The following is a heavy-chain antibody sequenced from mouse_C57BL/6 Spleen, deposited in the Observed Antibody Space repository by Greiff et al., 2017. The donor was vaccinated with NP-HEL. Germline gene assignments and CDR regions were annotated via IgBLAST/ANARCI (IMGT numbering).Heavy chain of an antibody. CDR1: GYSFTSYY. CDR3: AGGLLRWYFDV. V-gene: IGHV1-66*01. D-gene: IGHD1-1*01. J-gene: IGHJ1*03. Sequence: QVQLQQSGPELVKPGASVKISCKASGYSFTSYYIHWVKQRPGQGLEWIGWIYPGSGNTKYNEKFKGKATLTADTSSSTAYMQLSSLTSEDSAVYYCAGGLLRWYFDVWGTGTTVTVSS. CDR2: IYPGSGNT.